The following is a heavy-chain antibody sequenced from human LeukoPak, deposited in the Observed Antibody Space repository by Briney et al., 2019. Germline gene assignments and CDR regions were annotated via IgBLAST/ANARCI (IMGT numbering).Heavy chain of an antibody. D-gene: IGHD2-15*01. Sequence: PSETLSLTCAVYGGSFSGYYWSWIRQPPGKGLEWIGEIKHSGSTNYNPSLRSRVTISVDTSKNQFSLKLSSVTAADTAIYYCARAVIVVAAATQRNWFDPWGQGTLVTVSS. CDR2: IKHSGST. CDR3: ARAVIVVAAATQRNWFDP. V-gene: IGHV4-34*01. CDR1: GGSFSGYY. J-gene: IGHJ5*02.